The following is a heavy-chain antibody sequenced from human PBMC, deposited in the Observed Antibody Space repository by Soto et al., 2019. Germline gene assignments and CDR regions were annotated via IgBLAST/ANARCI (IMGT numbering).Heavy chain of an antibody. Sequence: QVQLVQSGAEVKKPGASVKVSCKASGYTFTSYGISWVRQAPGQGLEWMGWISAYNGNTNYAQKLQGRVTMTTDTSTSTAYMELRRLRSDDTAVYYCARVYVVVVAATYFDYWGQGTLVTVSS. D-gene: IGHD2-15*01. CDR2: ISAYNGNT. CDR1: GYTFTSYG. V-gene: IGHV1-18*01. J-gene: IGHJ4*02. CDR3: ARVYVVVVAATYFDY.